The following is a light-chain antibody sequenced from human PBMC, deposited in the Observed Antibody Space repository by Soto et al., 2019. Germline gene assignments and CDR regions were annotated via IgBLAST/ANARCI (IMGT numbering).Light chain of an antibody. CDR1: VSDVGGYDS. Sequence: QCALTQHASVSGSPGQSITISCTGAVSDVGGYDSVSWYQQHPGRAPKLIIYGVNNRPSGVSNRFSASKSADTASLTISGLQAEDEANYYCCSYTTSTTYVFGTGTKVTVL. V-gene: IGLV2-14*03. CDR3: CSYTTSTTYV. J-gene: IGLJ1*01. CDR2: GVN.